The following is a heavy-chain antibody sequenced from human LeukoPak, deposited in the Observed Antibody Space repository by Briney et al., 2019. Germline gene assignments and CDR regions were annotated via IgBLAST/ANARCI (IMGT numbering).Heavy chain of an antibody. CDR2: IFYSGRT. D-gene: IGHD6-13*01. V-gene: IGHV4-59*12. CDR3: ATTGYSSSWFFDY. CDR1: GGSISSYY. Sequence: SETLSLTCSVSGGSISSYYWSWIRQPPGKGLEWIGYIFYSGRTSYNPSLKSRVTISVDTSKNQFSLKLSSVTAADTAVYYCATTGYSSSWFFDYWGQGTLVTVSS. J-gene: IGHJ4*02.